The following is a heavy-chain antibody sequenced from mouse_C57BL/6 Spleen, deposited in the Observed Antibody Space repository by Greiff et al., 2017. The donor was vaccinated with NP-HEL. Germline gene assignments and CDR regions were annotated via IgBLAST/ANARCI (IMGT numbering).Heavy chain of an antibody. CDR3: APYSNYPWGV. D-gene: IGHD2-5*01. V-gene: IGHV1-85*01. CDR2: IYPRDGST. J-gene: IGHJ1*03. Sequence: QVQLQQPGAELVKPGASVKLSCKASGYTFTSYWMQWVKQRPGQGLEWIGWIYPRDGSTKYNEKFKGKATLTVDTSSSTAYMELHSLTSEDSAVYVCAPYSNYPWGVWGTGTTVTVSS. CDR1: GYTFTSYW.